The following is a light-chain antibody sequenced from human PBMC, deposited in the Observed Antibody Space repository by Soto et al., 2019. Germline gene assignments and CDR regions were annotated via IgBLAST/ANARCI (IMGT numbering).Light chain of an antibody. Sequence: QSVLTQPASVSGSPGQSITISCTGTSSDIGGYDYVSWYQHHPGKAPKLLIYDVNKWPSGVPDRFSGSKSGNTASLSISGLQAEDEADYYCCSKAGTSTAVFGGGTKGTVL. CDR3: CSKAGTSTAV. V-gene: IGLV2-11*01. CDR1: SSDIGGYDY. CDR2: DVN. J-gene: IGLJ2*01.